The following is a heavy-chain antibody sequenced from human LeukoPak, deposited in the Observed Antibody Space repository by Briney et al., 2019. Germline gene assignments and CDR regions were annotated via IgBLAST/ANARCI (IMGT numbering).Heavy chain of an antibody. CDR2: IYTSGST. CDR1: GGSISSYY. J-gene: IGHJ4*02. Sequence: PSETLSLTCTVSGGSISSYYWSWIRQPPGKGLEWIGRIYTSGSTNYNPSLKSRVTISVDTSKNQFSLKLSSVTAADTAVYYCARAPIVVVPAAIRGTYYFDYWGQGTLVTVSS. CDR3: ARAPIVVVPAAIRGTYYFDY. V-gene: IGHV4-4*08. D-gene: IGHD2-2*01.